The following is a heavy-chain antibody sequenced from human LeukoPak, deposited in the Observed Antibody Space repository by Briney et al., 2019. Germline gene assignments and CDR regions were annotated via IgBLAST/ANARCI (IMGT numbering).Heavy chain of an antibody. Sequence: SETLSLTCTVSGGSISSSSYYWGWTRQPPGKGLEWIGSIYYSGSTYYNPSLKSRVTISVDTSKNQFSLKLSSVTAADTAVYYCASVVVAGTSVVYWGQGTLVTVSS. CDR2: IYYSGST. D-gene: IGHD2-15*01. J-gene: IGHJ4*02. CDR1: GGSISSSSYY. CDR3: ASVVVAGTSVVY. V-gene: IGHV4-39*07.